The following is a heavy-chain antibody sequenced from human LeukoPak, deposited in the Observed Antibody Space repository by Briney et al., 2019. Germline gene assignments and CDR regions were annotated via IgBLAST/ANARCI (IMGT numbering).Heavy chain of an antibody. CDR3: ARESNYHGSGTGWFDP. J-gene: IGHJ5*02. Sequence: SETLSLTCTVSGYSISSGYYWGWIRQPPGKGLEWIGYIYYSGSTYYNPSLKSRVTISVDTSKNQFSLKLSSVTAADTAVYYCARESNYHGSGTGWFDPWGQGTLVTVSS. CDR1: GYSISSGYY. CDR2: IYYSGST. V-gene: IGHV4-38-2*02. D-gene: IGHD3-10*01.